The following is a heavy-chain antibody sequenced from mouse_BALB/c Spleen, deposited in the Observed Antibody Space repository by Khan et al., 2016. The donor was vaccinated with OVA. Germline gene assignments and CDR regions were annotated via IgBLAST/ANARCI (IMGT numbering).Heavy chain of an antibody. D-gene: IGHD2-2*01. Sequence: VQLQQSGPELVKPGASVKMSCKASGYTFTSYVMYWVSQKPGQGLEWIGYINPYNDDTKYNEKFKGKATLTSDNSSSTAYMDLSSLTSEDSAVYYCTRGGYASFAYWGQGTLVTVSA. V-gene: IGHV1S136*01. CDR2: INPYNDDT. CDR3: TRGGYASFAY. J-gene: IGHJ3*01. CDR1: GYTFTSYV.